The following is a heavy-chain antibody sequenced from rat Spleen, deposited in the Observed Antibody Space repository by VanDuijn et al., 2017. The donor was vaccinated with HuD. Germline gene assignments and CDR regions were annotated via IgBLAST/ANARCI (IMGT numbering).Heavy chain of an antibody. CDR1: GFSLTSNG. J-gene: IGHJ3*01. CDR3: TTFYYYDGTYYYPFAY. CDR2: ISSGGTT. Sequence: QVQLKESGPGLVQPSQTLSLTCTVSGFSLTSNGVTWVRQPPGKGLEWIAAISSGGTTYYNSPLRSRLNISRDTSKSQFFLEMNSLQTEDTAIYFCTTFYYYDGTYYYPFAYWGQGTLVTVSS. V-gene: IGHV2S12*01. D-gene: IGHD1-12*02.